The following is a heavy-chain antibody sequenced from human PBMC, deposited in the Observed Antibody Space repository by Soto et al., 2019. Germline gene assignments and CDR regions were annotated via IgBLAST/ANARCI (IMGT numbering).Heavy chain of an antibody. D-gene: IGHD2-2*01. CDR1: GDNVSINSAT. V-gene: IGHV6-1*01. CDR2: TYYRSKWYN. CDR3: ARENGAAAQAHYYYGMDV. J-gene: IGHJ6*02. Sequence: PSQTQSLTCAMSGDNVSINSATWNWIRPSPSRGLEWLGRTYYRSKWYNDYAVSVKSRLTINPDTSKNQFSLQLNSVTPDDTAVYYCARENGAAAQAHYYYGMDVWGQGTTVTVSS.